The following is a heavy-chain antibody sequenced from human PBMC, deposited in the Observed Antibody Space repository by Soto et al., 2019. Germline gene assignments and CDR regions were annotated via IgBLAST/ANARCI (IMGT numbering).Heavy chain of an antibody. J-gene: IGHJ4*02. D-gene: IGHD6-19*01. CDR1: GFTFDDYA. CDR3: AKDRGLVLSFYFDY. V-gene: IGHV3-9*01. CDR2: ISWKSGSI. Sequence: EVQLVESGGGLVQPGRSLRLSCAASGFTFDDYAMHWVRQAPGKGLGWVSGISWKSGSIGYADSVKGRFTISRDNAKNSLYLQMNSLRAEDTALYYCAKDRGLVLSFYFDYWGQGTLVTVSS.